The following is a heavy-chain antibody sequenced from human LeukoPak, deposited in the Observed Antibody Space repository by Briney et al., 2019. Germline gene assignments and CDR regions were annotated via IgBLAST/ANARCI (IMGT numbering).Heavy chain of an antibody. CDR3: ARDRGYYVFDY. Sequence: GGSLRLSCAASGFTFSSYAMSWVRPAPGKGLEWVSAISGSGGSTYYADSVKGRFTISRDNAQNSLYLQMNSLRAEDTAVYYCARDRGYYVFDYWGQGTLVTVSS. CDR2: ISGSGGST. D-gene: IGHD3-22*01. CDR1: GFTFSSYA. V-gene: IGHV3-23*01. J-gene: IGHJ4*02.